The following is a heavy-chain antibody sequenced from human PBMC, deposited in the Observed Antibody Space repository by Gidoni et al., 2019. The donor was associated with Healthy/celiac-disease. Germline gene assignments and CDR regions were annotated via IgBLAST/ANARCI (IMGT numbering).Heavy chain of an antibody. V-gene: IGHV3-21*01. CDR1: GLTFSSYS. Sequence: CAASGLTFSSYSMNWVRQAPGKGLEWVSSISSSSSYIYYADSVKGRFTISRDNAKNSLYLQMNSLRAEDTAVYYCARDSVVRAYDYWGQGTLVTVSS. D-gene: IGHD3-22*01. CDR3: ARDSVVRAYDY. J-gene: IGHJ4*02. CDR2: ISSSSSYI.